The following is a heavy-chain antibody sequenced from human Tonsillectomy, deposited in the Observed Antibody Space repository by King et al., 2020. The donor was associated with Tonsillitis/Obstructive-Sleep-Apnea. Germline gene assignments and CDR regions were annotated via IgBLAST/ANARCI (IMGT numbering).Heavy chain of an antibody. V-gene: IGHV1-69*10. CDR3: AFSGYCSGGTCYVYYYYSVMDV. CDR1: GGTFSSYA. Sequence: VQLVQSGAEVKKPGSSVKVSCKASGGTFSSYAISWVRQAPGQGLEWMGGIIPILGIANYAQKFQGRVTITADKSTSTAYMELSSLRSEDTAVYYCAFSGYCSGGTCYVYYYYSVMDVWGQGTTVTVSS. J-gene: IGHJ6*02. D-gene: IGHD2-15*01. CDR2: IIPILGIA.